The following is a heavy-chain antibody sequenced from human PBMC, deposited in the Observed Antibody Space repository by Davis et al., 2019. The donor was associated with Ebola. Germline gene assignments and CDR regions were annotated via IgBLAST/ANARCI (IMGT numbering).Heavy chain of an antibody. CDR3: AWGSSSYYYYGMDV. CDR2: IIPISRTS. CDR1: GGTFSKYA. D-gene: IGHD7-27*01. V-gene: IGHV1-69*13. J-gene: IGHJ6*02. Sequence: AASVKVSCKASGGTFSKYAISWVRXAPGQSLAWLVWIIPISRTSNYAQKFQGRVTITADESTNTAYMELSSLRSEDTAVYYCAWGSSSYYYYGMDVWGQGTTVTVSS.